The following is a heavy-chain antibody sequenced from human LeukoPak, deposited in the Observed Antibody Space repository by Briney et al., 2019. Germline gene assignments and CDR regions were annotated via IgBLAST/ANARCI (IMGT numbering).Heavy chain of an antibody. V-gene: IGHV3-23*01. D-gene: IGHD1-1*01. CDR1: GFTFNNNA. CDR3: ARARTGPFDK. J-gene: IGHJ4*01. Sequence: GGSLRLSCATSGFTFNNNAMTWVRQAPGKGLEWVSAINGGGDATEYADSVKGRFTISRDNSKNTLYLQMNGLRPDDTAVYYCARARTGPFDKWGQGALVTVSS. CDR2: INGGGDAT.